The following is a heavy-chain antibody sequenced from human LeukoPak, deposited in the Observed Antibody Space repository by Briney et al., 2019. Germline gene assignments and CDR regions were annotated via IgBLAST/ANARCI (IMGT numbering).Heavy chain of an antibody. D-gene: IGHD3-22*01. Sequence: TSVKVSXKASGGTFRSYAISWVRQAPGQGLEWIGGIIPIFGTANYAQKFQGRVTITADESTSTAYMELSSLRSEDTAVYYCARAEYYYDASGGDYWGQGTLVTVSS. J-gene: IGHJ4*02. CDR2: IIPIFGTA. CDR1: GGTFRSYA. CDR3: ARAEYYYDASGGDY. V-gene: IGHV1-69*13.